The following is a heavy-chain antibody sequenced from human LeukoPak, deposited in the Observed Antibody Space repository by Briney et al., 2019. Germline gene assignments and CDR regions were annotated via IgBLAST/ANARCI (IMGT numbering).Heavy chain of an antibody. V-gene: IGHV3-49*04. CDR2: IRRRGYGGAS. J-gene: IGHJ4*02. Sequence: PGQSLRLSCTTSGFAFNDFAMRWVRQPAGKGLEWVGFIRRRGYGGASEYAASVKGRFIISRDDSKGIAYLQMNSLKTEDTAVYYCSRNGLVDFDYWGQGSRVIVSP. CDR3: SRNGLVDFDY. CDR1: GFAFNDFA.